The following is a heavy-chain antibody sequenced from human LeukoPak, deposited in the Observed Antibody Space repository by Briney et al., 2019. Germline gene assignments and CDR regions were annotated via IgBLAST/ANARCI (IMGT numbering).Heavy chain of an antibody. Sequence: PSETLSLTCTVSDGSISSSSYYWSWIRQPPGKGLEWIGNIYYSGSTNYNPSLKSRVTISVDTSKNQFSLKLSSVTAADMAVYYCARQYSDILTGYHRGELYWYFDLWGRGTLVTVSS. CDR1: DGSISSSSYY. CDR2: IYYSGST. J-gene: IGHJ2*01. CDR3: ARQYSDILTGYHRGELYWYFDL. D-gene: IGHD3-9*01. V-gene: IGHV4-61*01.